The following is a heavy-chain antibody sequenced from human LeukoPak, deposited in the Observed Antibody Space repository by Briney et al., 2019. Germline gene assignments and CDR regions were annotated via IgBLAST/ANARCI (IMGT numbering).Heavy chain of an antibody. V-gene: IGHV3-21*01. CDR3: AREGGYSYGPH. CDR2: ISSSSSYI. CDR1: GFTFSSYS. D-gene: IGHD5-18*01. J-gene: IGHJ4*02. Sequence: GGSLRLSCSASGFTFSSYSMNWVRQAPGKGLEWVSSISSSSSYIYYADSVKGRFTISRDNAKNSLYLQMNSLKAEDTAVYYCAREGGYSYGPHWGQGTLVTVSS.